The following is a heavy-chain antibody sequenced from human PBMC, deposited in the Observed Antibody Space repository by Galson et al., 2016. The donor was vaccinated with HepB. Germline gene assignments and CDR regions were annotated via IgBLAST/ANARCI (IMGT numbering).Heavy chain of an antibody. CDR3: ARGTTDFDY. J-gene: IGHJ4*02. CDR2: ISAYSGNT. D-gene: IGHD1-7*01. CDR1: GYTFINYG. V-gene: IGHV1-18*04. Sequence: SVKVSCKASGYTFINYGITWVRQAPGQGLEWMGWISAYSGNTNYAQRLQVRVTLTTDTSTSTAYMELRSLRSDDTAVYYCARGTTDFDYWGQGTLVTVSS.